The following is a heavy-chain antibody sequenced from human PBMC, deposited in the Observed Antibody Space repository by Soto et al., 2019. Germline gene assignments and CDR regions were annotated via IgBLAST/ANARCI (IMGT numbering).Heavy chain of an antibody. CDR3: ARDFTGSSPDGVDT. CDR1: GFTFTSYA. CDR2: ISAYNGNT. J-gene: IGHJ5*02. Sequence: GASVKVSCKASGFTFTSYAITWVRQAPGQGLEWMGWISAYNGNTNYAQNLQGRVTMTTDSSTSTAYMELGSLTSDDTAVYYCARDFTGSSPDGVDTWGQGTLFTVSS. D-gene: IGHD3-16*01. V-gene: IGHV1-18*01.